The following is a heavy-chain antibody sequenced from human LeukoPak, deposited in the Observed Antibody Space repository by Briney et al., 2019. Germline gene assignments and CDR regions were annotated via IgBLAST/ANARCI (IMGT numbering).Heavy chain of an antibody. V-gene: IGHV3-48*01. Sequence: PGGSLRLSCAASGFAFSTYAMNWVRQAPGKGLEWVSFITSGSNTIYYADSMKGRFTISRDNAENSLYLQMNSLSAEDTAVYYCARDRMGGSFDYWGQGTLVTVSS. D-gene: IGHD2-15*01. J-gene: IGHJ4*02. CDR1: GFAFSTYA. CDR3: ARDRMGGSFDY. CDR2: ITSGSNTI.